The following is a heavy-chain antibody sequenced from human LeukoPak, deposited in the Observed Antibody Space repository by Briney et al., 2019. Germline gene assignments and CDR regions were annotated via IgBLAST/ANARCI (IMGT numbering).Heavy chain of an antibody. CDR1: GFTFSSYT. CDR3: ARTLGSSLPY. V-gene: IGHV3-21*01. Sequence: GGSLRLSCEGSGFTFSSYTMIWVRQAPGKGLEWLTSISSTSSYIYYADSVKGRFTISRDNAKNSLYLQMNSLTAEDTAVYYCARTLGSSLPYWSQGTLVTVSS. J-gene: IGHJ4*02. D-gene: IGHD6-6*01. CDR2: ISSTSSYI.